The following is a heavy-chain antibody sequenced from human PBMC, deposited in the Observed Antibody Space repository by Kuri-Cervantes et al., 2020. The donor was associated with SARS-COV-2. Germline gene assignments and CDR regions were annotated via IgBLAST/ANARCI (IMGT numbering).Heavy chain of an antibody. CDR3: ARYFAVTTYNWFDP. CDR1: GGSFSGYY. D-gene: IGHD4-11*01. Sequence: SETLSLTCAVYGGSFSGYYWSWIRQPPGEGQEWIGEINHSGSTNYNPSLKSRVTISVDTSKNQFSLKLSSVTAADTAVYYCARYFAVTTYNWFDPWGQGTLVTVSS. V-gene: IGHV4-34*01. J-gene: IGHJ5*02. CDR2: INHSGST.